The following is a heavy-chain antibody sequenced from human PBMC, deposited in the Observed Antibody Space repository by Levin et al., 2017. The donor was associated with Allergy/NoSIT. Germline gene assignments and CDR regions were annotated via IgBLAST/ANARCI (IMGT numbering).Heavy chain of an antibody. CDR2: IYSGGST. Sequence: GESLKISCAASGFTVSSNYMSWVRQAPGKGLEWVSVIYSGGSTYYADSVKGRFTISRDNSKNTLYLQMNSLRAEDTAVYYCAGTYYFDYWGQGTLVTVSS. J-gene: IGHJ4*02. D-gene: IGHD1-1*01. CDR3: AGTYYFDY. V-gene: IGHV3-53*01. CDR1: GFTVSSNY.